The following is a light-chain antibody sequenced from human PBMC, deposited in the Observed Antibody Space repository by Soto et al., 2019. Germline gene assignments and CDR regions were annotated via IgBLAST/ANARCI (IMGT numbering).Light chain of an antibody. J-gene: IGKJ1*01. V-gene: IGKV3-15*01. CDR3: QQYNNWYPWT. CDR1: QGVGLN. Sequence: EIEMTQSPSSLSVSPGERATLTCRASQGVGLNVAWYQQKADQAPRLLIYGASTRANGIPARFSGSGSGTEFTLTISSLQSEDFAVYYCQQYNNWYPWTFGQGTKVDIK. CDR2: GAS.